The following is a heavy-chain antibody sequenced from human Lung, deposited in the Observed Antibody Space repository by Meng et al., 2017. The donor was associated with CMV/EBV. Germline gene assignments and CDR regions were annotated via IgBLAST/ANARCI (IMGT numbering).Heavy chain of an antibody. CDR3: AKDRRFGHDILTVLDY. Sequence: GGSXRLXXAASGFKFDSYAMSWVRQAPGKGLEWVAAIVGAGGKTHYADSVRGRFTISRDNFKNTLYLEMDSLRGEDTAVYYCAKDRRFGHDILTVLDYWGQGTXVTVSS. D-gene: IGHD3-9*01. V-gene: IGHV3-23*01. CDR2: IVGAGGKT. J-gene: IGHJ4*02. CDR1: GFKFDSYA.